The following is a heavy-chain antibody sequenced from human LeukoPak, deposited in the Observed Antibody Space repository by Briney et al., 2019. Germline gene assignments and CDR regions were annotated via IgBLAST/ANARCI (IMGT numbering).Heavy chain of an antibody. CDR2: INHSGST. J-gene: IGHJ5*02. Sequence: PSETLSLTCAVYGGSFSGDFWSWIRQPPGKGLEWIGEINHSGSTDYNPSLKSRVTISIDKSKNHFSLKLTSVTAVDTAIYYCARDTYNWNVDAFDPWGQGTLVTVSS. V-gene: IGHV4-34*01. CDR1: GGSFSGDF. CDR3: ARDTYNWNVDAFDP. D-gene: IGHD1-20*01.